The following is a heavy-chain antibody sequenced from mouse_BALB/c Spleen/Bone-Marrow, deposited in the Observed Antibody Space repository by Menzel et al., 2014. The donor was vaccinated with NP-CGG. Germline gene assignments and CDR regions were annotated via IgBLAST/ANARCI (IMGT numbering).Heavy chain of an antibody. CDR1: GYAFSSSW. D-gene: IGHD4-1*01. J-gene: IGHJ3*01. CDR2: IYPGDGDT. V-gene: IGHV1-82*01. CDR3: ATPGTGAY. Sequence: QVQLQQSGPELVKPGASVKISCKASGYAFSSSWMNWVKQRPGQGLEWIGRIYPGDGDTNYNGKFKGKATLTADKSSSTAYMQLSSLTSVDSAVYFCATPGTGAYWGQGTLVTVSA.